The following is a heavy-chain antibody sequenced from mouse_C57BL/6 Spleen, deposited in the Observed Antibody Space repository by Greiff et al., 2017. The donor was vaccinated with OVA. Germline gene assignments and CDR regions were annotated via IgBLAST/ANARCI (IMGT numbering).Heavy chain of an antibody. CDR3: ARLGGDY. CDR2: IYPGDGDT. V-gene: IGHV1-82*01. CDR1: GYAFSSSW. J-gene: IGHJ2*01. Sequence: QVQLKESGPELVKPGASVKISCKASGYAFSSSWMNWVKQRPGKGLEWIGRIYPGDGDTNYNGKFKGKATLTADKSSSTAYMQLSSLASEDSAVYFCARLGGDYWGQGTTLTVSS. D-gene: IGHD4-1*01.